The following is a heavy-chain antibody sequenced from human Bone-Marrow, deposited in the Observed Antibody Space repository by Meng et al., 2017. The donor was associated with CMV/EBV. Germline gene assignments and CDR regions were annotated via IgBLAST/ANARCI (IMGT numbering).Heavy chain of an antibody. CDR1: GFTVSSNY. J-gene: IGHJ4*02. Sequence: GSLRLSCAASGFTVSSNYMSWVRQAPGKGLEWVSVIYSGGSTYYADSVKGRFTISRDNSKNTLYLQMNSLRAEDTAVYYCAKVPLVGVVRNYFDYWGQGTLVTVSS. CDR3: AKVPLVGVVRNYFDY. V-gene: IGHV3-53*01. CDR2: IYSGGST. D-gene: IGHD1-26*01.